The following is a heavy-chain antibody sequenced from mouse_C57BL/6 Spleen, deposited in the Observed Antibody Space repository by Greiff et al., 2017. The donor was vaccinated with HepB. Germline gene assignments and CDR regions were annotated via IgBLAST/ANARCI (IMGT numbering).Heavy chain of an antibody. J-gene: IGHJ2*01. Sequence: QVQLQQPGAELVMPGASVKLSCKASGYTFTSYWMHWVKQRPGQGLEWIGEIDPSDSHTNYNQKFKGKSTLTVDKSSSTAYMQLSSLTSEDSAVYYCARYYYGRGDFDYWGQGTTLTVSS. V-gene: IGHV1-69*01. CDR1: GYTFTSYW. CDR3: ARYYYGRGDFDY. D-gene: IGHD1-1*01. CDR2: IDPSDSHT.